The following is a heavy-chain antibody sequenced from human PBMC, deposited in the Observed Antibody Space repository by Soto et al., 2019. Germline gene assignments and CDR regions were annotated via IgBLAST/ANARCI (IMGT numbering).Heavy chain of an antibody. CDR1: GYSFTSDW. Sequence: GALNIACKGSGYSFTSDWISWVRQMPGKGLEWMGIIYPGDSDTRYSPSFQGQVTISADKSISTAYLQWSSLKASDTAMYYCAISEPSYGPKWFDPWGQGTLVTVSS. CDR3: AISEPSYGPKWFDP. J-gene: IGHJ5*02. V-gene: IGHV5-51*01. D-gene: IGHD5-18*01. CDR2: IYPGDSDT.